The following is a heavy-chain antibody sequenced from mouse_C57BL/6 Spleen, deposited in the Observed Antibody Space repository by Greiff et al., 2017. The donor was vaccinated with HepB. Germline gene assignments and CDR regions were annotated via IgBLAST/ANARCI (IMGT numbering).Heavy chain of an antibody. CDR1: GFSLTSYA. J-gene: IGHJ3*01. D-gene: IGHD1-1*02. CDR3: ARGHYGFAY. Sequence: VQRVESGPGLVAPSQSLSITCTVSGFSLTSYAISWVRQPPGKGLEWLGVIWTGGGTNYNSAIKSRLSISKDNSKSKVFLKMNILQTDDTARYYCARGHYGFAYWGQGTLVTVSA. CDR2: IWTGGGT. V-gene: IGHV2-9-1*01.